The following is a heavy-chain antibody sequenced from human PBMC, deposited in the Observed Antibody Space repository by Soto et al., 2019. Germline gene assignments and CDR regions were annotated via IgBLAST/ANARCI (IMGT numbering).Heavy chain of an antibody. J-gene: IGHJ4*02. D-gene: IGHD2-2*01. CDR1: GGSISPYY. Sequence: SETLSLTCTVSGGSISPYYWSWIRQPAGKGLEWIGRIYASGSTNYNPSLKGRVTMSVATSKNQFSLKLSSVTAADTAVYYCARGGMVIIPTATAFDYWGQGTLVTVSS. CDR2: IYASGST. V-gene: IGHV4-4*07. CDR3: ARGGMVIIPTATAFDY.